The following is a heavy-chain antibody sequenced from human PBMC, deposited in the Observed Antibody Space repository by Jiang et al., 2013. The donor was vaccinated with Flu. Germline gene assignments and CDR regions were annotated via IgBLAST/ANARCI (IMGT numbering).Heavy chain of an antibody. V-gene: IGHV1-69*01. Sequence: SGAEVKKPGSSVKVSCKASGGSFSSYTFTWVRQAPGQGLEWMGGIIPIFGTSDYAQKFQGRLTIIADESTDTVYMELTSLISEDTAVYYCARGVGGYSYGYVLYWGQGTLVTVSS. CDR1: GGSFSSYT. J-gene: IGHJ4*02. CDR2: IIPIFGTS. CDR3: ARGVGGYSYGYVLY. D-gene: IGHD5-18*01.